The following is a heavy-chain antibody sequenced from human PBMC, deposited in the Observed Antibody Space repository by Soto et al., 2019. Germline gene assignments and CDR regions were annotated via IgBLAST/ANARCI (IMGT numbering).Heavy chain of an antibody. CDR1: GGSISSGGYY. J-gene: IGHJ6*02. CDR2: IYYTGST. D-gene: IGHD6-19*01. CDR3: ASSPVTGIYYAMDV. V-gene: IGHV4-31*03. Sequence: PSETLSLTCTVSGGSISSGGYYWSWIRQHPGKGLEWIGNIYYTGSTHYDPSLKSRITISLDTSKNQISLKLSSVTAADTAVYYCASSPVTGIYYAMDVWGQGTTVTSP.